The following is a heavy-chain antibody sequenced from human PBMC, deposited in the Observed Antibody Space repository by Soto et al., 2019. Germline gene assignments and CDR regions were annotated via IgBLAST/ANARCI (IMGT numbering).Heavy chain of an antibody. CDR3: ARSQHRDCSSTSCPFDY. J-gene: IGHJ4*02. D-gene: IGHD2-2*01. Sequence: QVQLQESGPGLVKPSETLSLTCTVSGGSISSYYWSWIRQPPGKGLEWIGYIYYSGSTNYNPSLKSRVTISVDTSKNQFSLKLSSVTAADTAVYYCARSQHRDCSSTSCPFDYWGQGTLVTVSS. CDR1: GGSISSYY. CDR2: IYYSGST. V-gene: IGHV4-59*01.